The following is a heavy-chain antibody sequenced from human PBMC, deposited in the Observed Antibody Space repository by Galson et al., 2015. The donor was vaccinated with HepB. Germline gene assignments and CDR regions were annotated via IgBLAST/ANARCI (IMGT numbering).Heavy chain of an antibody. J-gene: IGHJ6*02. CDR1: GFTFSSYW. CDR3: ARDSWYSSSWTPYYYYYGMDV. CDR2: IKQDGSEK. V-gene: IGHV3-7*01. Sequence: SLRLSCAASGFTFSSYWMSWVRQAPGKGLEWVANIKQDGSEKYYVDSVKGRFTISRDNAKSSLYLQMNSLRAEDTAVYYCARDSWYSSSWTPYYYYYGMDVWGQGTTVTVSS. D-gene: IGHD6-13*01.